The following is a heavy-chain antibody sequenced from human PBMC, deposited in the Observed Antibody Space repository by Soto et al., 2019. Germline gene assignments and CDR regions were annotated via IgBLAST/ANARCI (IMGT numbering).Heavy chain of an antibody. V-gene: IGHV3-66*01. J-gene: IGHJ4*02. CDR2: IYSGGST. D-gene: IGHD3-10*01. CDR3: ARDHVVRGVKVFDY. Sequence: GGSLRLSCAASGFTVSSNYMSWVRQAPGKGLEWVSVIYSGGSTYYADSVKGRFTISRDNSKNTLYLQMNSLRAEDTAVYYCARDHVVRGVKVFDYWGQGTLVTVSS. CDR1: GFTVSSNY.